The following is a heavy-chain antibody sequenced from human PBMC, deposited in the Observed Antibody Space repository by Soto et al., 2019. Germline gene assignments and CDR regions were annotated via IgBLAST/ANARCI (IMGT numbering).Heavy chain of an antibody. D-gene: IGHD6-13*01. Sequence: QVQLVQSGAEVKKPGSSVKVSCKASGGTFSSYAISWVRQAPGQGLEWMGGIIPIFGTANYAQKFQGRVTITADESTSTAYMELSSLRSEDTAVYYCARGGSSEDEFDYYYYGMDVWGQGTTVTVSS. J-gene: IGHJ6*02. V-gene: IGHV1-69*01. CDR2: IIPIFGTA. CDR1: GGTFSSYA. CDR3: ARGGSSEDEFDYYYYGMDV.